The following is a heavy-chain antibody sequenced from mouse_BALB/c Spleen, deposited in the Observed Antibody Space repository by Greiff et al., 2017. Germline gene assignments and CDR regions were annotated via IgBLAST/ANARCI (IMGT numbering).Heavy chain of an antibody. CDR2: ISDGGSYT. CDR3: ARDPYGRGAMDY. D-gene: IGHD1-1*01. J-gene: IGHJ4*01. Sequence: EVQGVESGGGLVKPGGSLKLSCAASGFTFSDYYMYWVRQTPEKRLEWVATISDGGSYTYYPDSVKGRFTISRDNAKNNLYLQMSSLKSEDTAMYYCARDPYGRGAMDYWGQGTSVTVSS. CDR1: GFTFSDYY. V-gene: IGHV5-4*02.